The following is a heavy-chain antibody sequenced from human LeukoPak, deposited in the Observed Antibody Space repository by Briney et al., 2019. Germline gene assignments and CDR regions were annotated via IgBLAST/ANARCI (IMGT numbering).Heavy chain of an antibody. J-gene: IGHJ4*02. CDR3: ARGSGTVAY. D-gene: IGHD4-11*01. Sequence: PSEXXXXTCAVYGGSFSGYYWSWIRQPPGKGLEWIGEINHSGSTNYNPSLKSRVTISVDTSKNQFSLKLSSVTAADTAVYYCARGSGTVAYWGQGTLVTVSS. CDR2: INHSGST. CDR1: GGSFSGYY. V-gene: IGHV4-34*01.